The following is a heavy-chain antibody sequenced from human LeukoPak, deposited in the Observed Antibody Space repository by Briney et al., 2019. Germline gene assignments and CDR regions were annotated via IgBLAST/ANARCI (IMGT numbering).Heavy chain of an antibody. CDR3: AREGGHSSGYYQMDY. D-gene: IGHD3-22*01. Sequence: GGSLRLSCAASGFTFSSYAMSWVRQAPGKGLEWVSAISGSGGSTYYADSVKGRFTISRDNSKNTLYLQMNSLRAEDTAVYYCAREGGHSSGYYQMDYWGQGTLVTVSS. CDR2: ISGSGGST. J-gene: IGHJ4*02. V-gene: IGHV3-23*01. CDR1: GFTFSSYA.